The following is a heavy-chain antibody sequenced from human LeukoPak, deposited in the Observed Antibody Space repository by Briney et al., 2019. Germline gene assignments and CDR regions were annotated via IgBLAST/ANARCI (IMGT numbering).Heavy chain of an antibody. CDR2: INTNTGSP. D-gene: IGHD3-16*02. V-gene: IGHV7-4-1*02. CDR1: GYTFTSYG. Sequence: ASVKVSCKASGYTFTSYGMNWVRQAPGQGLEWMGWINTNTGSPTYAQGFTGRFVFSLDTSVSTAYLQITSLKAEDTAVYYCAREPYRFDYWGQGTLVTVSS. CDR3: AREPYRFDY. J-gene: IGHJ4*02.